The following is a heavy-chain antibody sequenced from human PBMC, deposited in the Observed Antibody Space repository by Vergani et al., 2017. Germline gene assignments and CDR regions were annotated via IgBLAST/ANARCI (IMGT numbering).Heavy chain of an antibody. CDR3: ARDSPKYCSSTSCSPGAFDI. CDR2: IIPIFGTA. Sequence: QVQLVQSGAEVKKPGSSVKVSCKASGGTFSSYAISWVRQAPGQGLEWMGGIIPIFGTANYAQKFQGRVTITSDESTSTAYMELSSLRSEDTAVYYCARDSPKYCSSTSCSPGAFDIWGQGTMVTVSS. V-gene: IGHV1-69*01. D-gene: IGHD2-2*01. CDR1: GGTFSSYA. J-gene: IGHJ3*02.